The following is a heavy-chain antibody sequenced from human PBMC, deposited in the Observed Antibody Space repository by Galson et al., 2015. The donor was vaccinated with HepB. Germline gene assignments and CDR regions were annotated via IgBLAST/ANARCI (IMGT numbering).Heavy chain of an antibody. J-gene: IGHJ5*02. Sequence: ETLSLTCTVSGAAISSFHLSWIRQPPGKGLEWIGYIYNSGDTDYNPSLTLRLTMSADSSKNQFSLTLSSVTAADTAVYCCAGQNITILPNNWFDPWGQGTLVSVSS. CDR1: GAAISSFH. D-gene: IGHD1-14*01. CDR3: AGQNITILPNNWFDP. V-gene: IGHV4-59*01. CDR2: IYNSGDT.